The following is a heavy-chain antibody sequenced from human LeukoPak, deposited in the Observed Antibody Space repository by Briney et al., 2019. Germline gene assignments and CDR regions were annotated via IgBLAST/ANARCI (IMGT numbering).Heavy chain of an antibody. CDR3: AKAIYSSSRMDV. CDR1: GFTFSDYY. D-gene: IGHD6-13*01. Sequence: SGWSLRLSCAASGFTFSDYYMSWIRQAPGKGLEWVSYISSSGSTIYYADSVKGRFTISRDNAKNSLYLQMNSLRAEDTAVYYCAKAIYSSSRMDVWGQGTTVTVSS. V-gene: IGHV3-11*01. J-gene: IGHJ6*02. CDR2: ISSSGSTI.